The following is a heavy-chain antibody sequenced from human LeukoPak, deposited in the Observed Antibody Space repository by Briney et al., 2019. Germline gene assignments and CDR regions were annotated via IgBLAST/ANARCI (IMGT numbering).Heavy chain of an antibody. CDR2: IIPIFGTA. CDR3: ARAVSGYDFGFYYGMDV. CDR1: GGIFSSYA. J-gene: IGHJ6*02. V-gene: IGHV1-69*13. Sequence: SVKVSCKASGGIFSSYAISWVRQAPGQGLEWMGGIIPIFGTANYAQKFQGRVTITADESTSTAYMELSSLRSEDTAVYYCARAVSGYDFGFYYGMDVWGQGTTVTVSS. D-gene: IGHD5-12*01.